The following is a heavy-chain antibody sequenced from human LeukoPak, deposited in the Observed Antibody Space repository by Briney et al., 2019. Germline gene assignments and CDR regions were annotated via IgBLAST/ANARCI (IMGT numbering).Heavy chain of an antibody. J-gene: IGHJ4*02. D-gene: IGHD3-3*01. CDR2: DGSEK. Sequence: DGSEKYYVDSVKGRFTISRDNAKNSLYLQMNSLRAEDTAVYYCARDRGEAYYDFWSGYYVNWGQGTLVTVSS. CDR3: ARDRGEAYYDFWSGYYVN. V-gene: IGHV3-7*01.